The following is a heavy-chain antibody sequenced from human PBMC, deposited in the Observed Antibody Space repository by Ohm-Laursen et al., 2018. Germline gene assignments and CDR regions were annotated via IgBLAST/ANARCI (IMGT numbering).Heavy chain of an antibody. CDR3: AEGGYDVVSAFDI. CDR1: GFTFSSYS. D-gene: IGHD5-12*01. V-gene: IGHV3-21*04. Sequence: SLRLSCAASGFTFSSYSMNWVRQAPGKGLEWVSSISSSSGSIYYADSMKGRFTISRDNAKNSLYLQMNSLRAEDTAVYYCAEGGYDVVSAFDIWGQGTMVTVSS. J-gene: IGHJ3*02. CDR2: ISSSSGSI.